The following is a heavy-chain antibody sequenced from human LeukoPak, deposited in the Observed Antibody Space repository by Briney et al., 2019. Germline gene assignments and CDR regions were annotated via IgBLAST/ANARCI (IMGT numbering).Heavy chain of an antibody. D-gene: IGHD2-21*01. J-gene: IGHJ3*02. CDR3: ARAESTYCGGDCYAKGLGAFDI. V-gene: IGHV3-30-3*01. Sequence: GGSLRLSCAASGFTFSSYAMHWVRQAPGKGLEWVAVISYDGSNKHYADSVKGRFTISRDNSKNTLYLQMNSLRAEDTAVYYCARAESTYCGGDCYAKGLGAFDIWGQGTMVTVSS. CDR2: ISYDGSNK. CDR1: GFTFSSYA.